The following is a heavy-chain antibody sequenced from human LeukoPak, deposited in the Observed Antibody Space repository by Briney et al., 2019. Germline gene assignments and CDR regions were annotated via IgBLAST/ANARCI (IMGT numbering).Heavy chain of an antibody. CDR3: AKSRSGSANWAGQIFDN. CDR2: ISLGGGTT. D-gene: IGHD1-1*01. V-gene: IGHV3-23*01. J-gene: IGHJ4*02. CDR1: VFAFGSEA. Sequence: GGSLRLSRADSVFAFGSEAMSWVRQSPARGLEWVASISLGGGTTYYADYVKGRFTISRDNSNNTLYVQMNSLRAEDTALYYCAKSRSGSANWAGQIFDNWGQGTLVTVSP.